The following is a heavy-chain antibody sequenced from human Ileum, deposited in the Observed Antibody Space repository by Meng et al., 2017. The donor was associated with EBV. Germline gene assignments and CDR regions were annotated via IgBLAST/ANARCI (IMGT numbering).Heavy chain of an antibody. Sequence: QVQPRESGPGLVKPSRPLTHASPVSGGGISSGFWWSMVRQPPGKVLVWIGEIYHSGSTNYNPSLKSRVTISVDKSKNQFSLKLSSVTAADTAVYYCASFPPPGKQWLVTDYWGHGTLVTVSS. V-gene: IGHV4-4*02. CDR3: ASFPPPGKQWLVTDY. J-gene: IGHJ4*01. D-gene: IGHD6-19*01. CDR1: GGGISSGFW. CDR2: IYHSGST.